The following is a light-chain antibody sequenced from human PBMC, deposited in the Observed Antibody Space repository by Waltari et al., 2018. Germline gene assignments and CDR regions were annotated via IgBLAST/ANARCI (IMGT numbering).Light chain of an antibody. CDR2: DVT. CDR1: GSDVGGYDY. J-gene: IGLJ1*01. V-gene: IGLV2-14*03. Sequence: QSALTQPASVSGSPGQSITISCTGTGSDVGGYDYVSWYQQHPDKAPKLMIYDVTTPPSGLSVRFSGSQSGDTAALTISGLQAEDEADYYCSSYASVSARYVFGSGTKVTVL. CDR3: SSYASVSARYV.